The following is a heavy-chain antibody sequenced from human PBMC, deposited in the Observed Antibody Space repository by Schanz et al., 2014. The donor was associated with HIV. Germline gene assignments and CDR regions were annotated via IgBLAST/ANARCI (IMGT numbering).Heavy chain of an antibody. CDR1: GFSVSVNY. D-gene: IGHD3-10*01. V-gene: IGHV3-21*01. CDR3: AREDGWFGDIYYFGRDV. Sequence: VQVVESGGGLLQPGGSLRLSCAASGFSVSVNYMTWVRQAPGKGLEWVSSIDSSSSYKYYADSVKGRFTISRDNAKNSLYLQMNTLRAEDTAVYYCAREDGWFGDIYYFGRDVWGRGTTGAVSS. CDR2: IDSSSSYK. J-gene: IGHJ6*02.